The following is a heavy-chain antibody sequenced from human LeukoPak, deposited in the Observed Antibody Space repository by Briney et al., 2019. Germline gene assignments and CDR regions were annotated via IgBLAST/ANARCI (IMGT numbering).Heavy chain of an antibody. V-gene: IGHV3-7*01. CDR3: ARDLYGGTFDY. Sequence: GGSLRLSCAASGFTFSDYSMNWVRQAPGKGLEWVANVHPGGSEKYYADSVRGRFTISRDTARNLVFLQMNSLRGEDTAVYYCARDLYGGTFDYWGQGSLVTVSS. CDR2: VHPGGSEK. J-gene: IGHJ4*02. D-gene: IGHD4-23*01. CDR1: GFTFSDYS.